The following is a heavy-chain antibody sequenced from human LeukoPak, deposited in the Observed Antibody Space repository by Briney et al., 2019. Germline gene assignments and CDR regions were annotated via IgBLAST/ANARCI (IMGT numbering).Heavy chain of an antibody. V-gene: IGHV4-39*01. Sequence: SETLSLTCTVFGGSISGSSYYWGWIRQPPGKGLEWIGSIYYSGSTYYNASLKSRVTISVDTSKNQFSLKLSFVTAADTAVYYCARDTAMVRIDYWGQGTLVTVSS. CDR2: IYYSGST. CDR1: GGSISGSSYY. D-gene: IGHD5-18*01. CDR3: ARDTAMVRIDY. J-gene: IGHJ4*02.